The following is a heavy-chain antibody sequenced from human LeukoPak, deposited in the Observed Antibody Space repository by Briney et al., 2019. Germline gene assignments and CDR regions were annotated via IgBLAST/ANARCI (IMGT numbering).Heavy chain of an antibody. V-gene: IGHV4-34*01. CDR1: GGSFSGYY. D-gene: IGHD6-6*01. CDR3: ARGGWRSSSGA. J-gene: IGHJ5*02. Sequence: PSETLSLTCAVYGGSFSGYYWSWIRQPPGKGLEWIGEINHSGSTNYNPSLKSRVTISVDTSKNQFSLKLSSVTAADTAVYYCARGGWRSSSGAWGQGTLVTVSS. CDR2: INHSGST.